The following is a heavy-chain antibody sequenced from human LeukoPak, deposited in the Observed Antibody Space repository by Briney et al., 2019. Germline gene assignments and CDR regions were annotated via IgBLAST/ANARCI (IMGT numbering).Heavy chain of an antibody. CDR2: IYYSGST. J-gene: IGHJ6*02. D-gene: IGHD4-17*01. V-gene: IGHV4-61*01. Sequence: PSETLSLTCTVSGGSVSSGSYYWSWIRQPPGKGLEWIGYIYYSGSTNYNPSLKSRVTISVDTSKNQFSLKLSSVTAADTAMYYCARDRTYGDYVVESYYGMDVWGQGTTVTVSS. CDR1: GGSVSSGSYY. CDR3: ARDRTYGDYVVESYYGMDV.